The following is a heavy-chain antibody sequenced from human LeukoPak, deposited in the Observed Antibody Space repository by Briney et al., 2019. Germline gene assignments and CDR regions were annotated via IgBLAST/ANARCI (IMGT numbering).Heavy chain of an antibody. J-gene: IGHJ4*02. CDR1: GGSISTYY. Sequence: SETLSLTCTVSGGSISTYYWSWIRLPPGKGLEWITYIYFTGRTQYNPSLKSRVSISEDTSKNQFSLRLTSVTPADTAVYYCARGGYDSDFDYWGQGTLVTVSS. D-gene: IGHD3-3*01. CDR3: ARGGYDSDFDY. V-gene: IGHV4-59*01. CDR2: IYFTGRT.